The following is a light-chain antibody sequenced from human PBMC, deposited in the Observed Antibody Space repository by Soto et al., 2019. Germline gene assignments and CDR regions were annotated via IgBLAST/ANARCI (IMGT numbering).Light chain of an antibody. CDR1: QSISGW. V-gene: IGKV1-5*01. J-gene: IGKJ1*01. CDR2: DAF. CDR3: QKYNGAPQT. Sequence: DIQMTQSPSTLSASAGGRVTITCRASQSISGWLAWYQQKPGKAPKLLVFDAFSLETGVPSRFSGSGSGTEFTLTISSLQPEDFATYFCQKYNGAPQTFGQGTKVDIK.